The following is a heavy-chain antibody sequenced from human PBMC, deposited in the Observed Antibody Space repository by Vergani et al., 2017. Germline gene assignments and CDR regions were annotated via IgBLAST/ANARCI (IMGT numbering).Heavy chain of an antibody. J-gene: IGHJ4*02. D-gene: IGHD1-1*01. CDR3: ARHTTYTDS. Sequence: EVELVQSGPEMRKPGESLKISCKGSEYSFGNYWMGWVRQMPGKGLEWMGIIYPADSDTRYSPSFQGQVTISADKSISTAFLQWDSLKASATALYYCARHTTYTDSWGQGTLVTVSS. V-gene: IGHV5-51*01. CDR2: IYPADSDT. CDR1: EYSFGNYW.